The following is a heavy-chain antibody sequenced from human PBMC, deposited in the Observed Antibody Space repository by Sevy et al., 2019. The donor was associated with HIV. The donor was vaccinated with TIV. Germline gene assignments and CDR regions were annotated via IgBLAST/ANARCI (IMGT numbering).Heavy chain of an antibody. Sequence: GESLKISCQGSGYSFTSHWIGWVRHMPGKGLEWMGIIFPDDSDTRYSPSFQGQVTFSANKPINHAYLQWSSLKASDTAMYYCATSRSGYFDSSGYYIYWGQGTLVTVSS. V-gene: IGHV5-51*04. CDR1: GYSFTSHW. CDR3: ATSRSGYFDSSGYYIY. J-gene: IGHJ4*02. D-gene: IGHD3-22*01. CDR2: IFPDDSDT.